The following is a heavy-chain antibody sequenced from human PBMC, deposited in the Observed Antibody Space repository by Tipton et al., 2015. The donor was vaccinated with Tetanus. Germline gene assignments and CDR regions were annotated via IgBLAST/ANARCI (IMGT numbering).Heavy chain of an antibody. CDR1: GGSISSSSYY. D-gene: IGHD6-25*01. CDR2: IYYSGST. Sequence: TLSLTCTVSGGSISSSSYYWGWIRQPPGKGLEWIGSIYYSGSTYYNPSLKSRVTISVDTSKNQFSLKLSSVTAADTAVYYCARDPPAIWGQGTLVTVSS. J-gene: IGHJ4*02. CDR3: ARDPPAI. V-gene: IGHV4-39*02.